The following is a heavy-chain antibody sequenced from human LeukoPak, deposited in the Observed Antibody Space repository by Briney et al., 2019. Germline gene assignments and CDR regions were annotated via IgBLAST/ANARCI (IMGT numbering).Heavy chain of an antibody. CDR1: GFTFSSYA. CDR3: AKSGGSYPYYFDY. Sequence: HTGGSLRLSCAASGFTFSSYAMSWVRQAPGKGLEWVSAISGSGDNTYYADPVKGRFTISRDNSKNTLYLQMNSLRAEDTAVYYCAKSGGSYPYYFDYWGQGTLVTVSS. J-gene: IGHJ4*02. D-gene: IGHD1-26*01. CDR2: ISGSGDNT. V-gene: IGHV3-23*01.